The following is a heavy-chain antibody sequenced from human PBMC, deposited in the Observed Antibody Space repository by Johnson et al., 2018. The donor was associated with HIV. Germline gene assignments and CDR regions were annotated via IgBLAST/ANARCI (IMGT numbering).Heavy chain of an antibody. CDR1: GFTVSSNY. Sequence: VQLVESGGGLIQPGGSLRLSCAASGFTVSSNYMSWVRQAPGKGLEWVGRIKSKTDGGTTDYAAPVKGRFTISRDDSKNTLYLQMNSLKTEDTAVYYCQKGGAHSDEWADDAFDVWSQGTVVIVSS. D-gene: IGHD1-26*01. CDR2: IKSKTDGGTT. V-gene: IGHV3-15*01. CDR3: QKGGAHSDEWADDAFDV. J-gene: IGHJ3*01.